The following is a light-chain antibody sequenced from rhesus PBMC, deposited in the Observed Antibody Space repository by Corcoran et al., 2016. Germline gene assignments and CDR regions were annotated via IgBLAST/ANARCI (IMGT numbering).Light chain of an antibody. V-gene: IGKV1-22*01. Sequence: DIQMTQSPSSLSASVGDTFTITCRASQSISSWLAWYQLKPGKAPKLLIYKTSSLQSGVPSRFRGSGSGKSFTLTISSLQPEDFASDYCLQYDNSPWTFGQGTKVEIK. CDR1: QSISSW. CDR3: LQYDNSPWT. CDR2: KTS. J-gene: IGKJ1*01.